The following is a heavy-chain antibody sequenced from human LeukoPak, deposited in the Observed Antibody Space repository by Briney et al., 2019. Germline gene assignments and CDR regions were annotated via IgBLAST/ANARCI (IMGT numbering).Heavy chain of an antibody. CDR1: GLTFSSHW. D-gene: IGHD6-19*01. CDR2: ITNGGSST. V-gene: IGHV3-74*01. CDR3: ASDVGIAVAGTSGY. Sequence: GGSLRLSCAASGLTFSSHWMHWVRQAPGKGLVWVSRITNGGSSTTYADSVKGRFTTSRDNSKNTVYLQMNSLRAEDTAVYYCASDVGIAVAGTSGYWSQGTLVTVSS. J-gene: IGHJ4*02.